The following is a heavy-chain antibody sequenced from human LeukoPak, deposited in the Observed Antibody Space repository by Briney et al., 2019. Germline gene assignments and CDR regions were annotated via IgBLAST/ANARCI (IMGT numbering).Heavy chain of an antibody. Sequence: GGSLRLSCAASGFTFSSYWMHWVRQAPGKGLVWVSRIYSDGSRTTYADSVKGRFTISRDNAKNTLNLQMNSLRAEDTAVYYCARDLGQYYDTSDNWFDPWGQGTLVTVSS. D-gene: IGHD3-22*01. CDR2: IYSDGSRT. V-gene: IGHV3-74*01. CDR1: GFTFSSYW. J-gene: IGHJ5*02. CDR3: ARDLGQYYDTSDNWFDP.